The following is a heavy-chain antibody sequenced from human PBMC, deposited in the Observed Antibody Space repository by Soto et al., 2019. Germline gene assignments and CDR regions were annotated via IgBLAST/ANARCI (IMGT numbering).Heavy chain of an antibody. Sequence: QVQLVQSGAEVKKPGSSVKVSCKASGGTFSSYTISWVRQAPGQGLEWMGRIIPILGIANYAQKFQGRVTITADKSTSTAYMELSSLRSEDTAVYYCARFMAGPWDWFDPWGQGTLVTVSS. CDR2: IIPILGIA. D-gene: IGHD7-27*01. CDR1: GGTFSSYT. V-gene: IGHV1-69*02. CDR3: ARFMAGPWDWFDP. J-gene: IGHJ5*02.